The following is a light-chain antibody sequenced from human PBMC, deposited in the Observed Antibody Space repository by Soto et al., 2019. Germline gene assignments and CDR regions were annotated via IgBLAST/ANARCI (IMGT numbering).Light chain of an antibody. V-gene: IGKV1-5*01. Sequence: DIQMTQSPSTLSASVGDRVTITCRASQSIRSWLAWYQQKPGKAPQLLIYDASNLESGVPSRFSGSGSGTEFPLPTSSLQPDDFATYYCQQYDSFSKTFGRGTKVDIK. J-gene: IGKJ1*01. CDR3: QQYDSFSKT. CDR2: DAS. CDR1: QSIRSW.